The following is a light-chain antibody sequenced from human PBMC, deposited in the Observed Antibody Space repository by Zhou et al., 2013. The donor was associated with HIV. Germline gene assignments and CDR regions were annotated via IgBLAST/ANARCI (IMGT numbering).Light chain of an antibody. CDR3: MQGLQTPLS. CDR2: LGS. J-gene: IGKJ4*01. Sequence: DIVMTQSPLSLPVTPGEPASISCRSSQSLLHSNGLNYLDWYLQKPGQSPQLLVYLGSSRAPGVPDRFSGSGSGADFTLKISRVRLRMLDLYCMQGLQTPLSFGGGPRW. CDR1: QSLLHSNGLNY. V-gene: IGKV2-28*01.